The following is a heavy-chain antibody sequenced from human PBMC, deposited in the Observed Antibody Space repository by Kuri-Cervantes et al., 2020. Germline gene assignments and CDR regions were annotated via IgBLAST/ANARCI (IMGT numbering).Heavy chain of an antibody. V-gene: IGHV4-38-2*01. CDR1: GSSISSGYY. Sequence: GSLRLSCAVSGSSISSGYYWGWIRQPPGKGLEWIGEINHSGSTNYNPSLKSRVTISVDTSKNQFSLKLSSVTAADTAVYYCARGWDYGDYPRYWYFDLWGRGTLVTVSS. CDR3: ARGWDYGDYPRYWYFDL. CDR2: INHSGST. D-gene: IGHD4-17*01. J-gene: IGHJ2*01.